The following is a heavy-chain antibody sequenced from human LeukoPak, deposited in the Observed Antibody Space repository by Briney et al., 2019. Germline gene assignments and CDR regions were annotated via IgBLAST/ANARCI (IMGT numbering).Heavy chain of an antibody. J-gene: IGHJ4*02. D-gene: IGHD3-10*01. CDR1: GGSISSYY. CDR2: IYYSGST. Sequence: SETLSLTCTVSGGSISSYYWSWIRQPPGKGLEWIGYIYYSGSTNYNPSLKSRVTISVDTSKNQFSLKLSFVTAADTAVYYCARETKSSVRGAIDYWGQGTLVTVSS. CDR3: ARETKSSVRGAIDY. V-gene: IGHV4-59*01.